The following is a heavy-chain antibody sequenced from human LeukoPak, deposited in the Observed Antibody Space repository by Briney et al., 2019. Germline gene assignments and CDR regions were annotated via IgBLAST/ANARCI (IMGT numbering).Heavy chain of an antibody. J-gene: IGHJ3*02. V-gene: IGHV4-59*01. Sequence: SETLSLTCTVSGGSITFYYWHWMRQPPGKGLEWIGHTFYSGNVKYNPSLESRVTISVDRSKNQISLNLNSVTAADTAVYYCAREEINGLPPPGPYSSSSPQPFEGFDIWGQGTMVTVSS. CDR2: TFYSGNV. CDR1: GGSITFYY. D-gene: IGHD6-6*01. CDR3: AREEINGLPPPGPYSSSSPQPFEGFDI.